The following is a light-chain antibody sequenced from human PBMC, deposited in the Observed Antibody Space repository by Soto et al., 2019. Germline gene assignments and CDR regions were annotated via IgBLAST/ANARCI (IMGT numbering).Light chain of an antibody. J-gene: IGKJ1*01. CDR1: QSVDIR. V-gene: IGKV3-11*01. Sequence: EVVLTQSPATLSLSPGERATLSCRASQSVDIRLAWYQQKPGQAPRLLIYDASTRATGIPARFSGSGAGTDFTLTITSLEPEDFAVYYCHHRTACPATFGQGSKVEIK. CDR3: HHRTACPAT. CDR2: DAS.